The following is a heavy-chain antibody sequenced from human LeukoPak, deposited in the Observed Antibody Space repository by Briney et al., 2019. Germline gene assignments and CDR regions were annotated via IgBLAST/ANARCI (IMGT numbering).Heavy chain of an antibody. CDR2: ISYDGSNK. Sequence: GRSLRLSCTGSGIIFGDYAMSWVRQAPGKGLEWVAVISYDGSNKYYADSVKGRFTISRDNSNNTLYLQMNSLRVEDPAVYYCARAYSGGWWGTDYWGQGTLVTVSS. CDR1: GIIFGDYA. CDR3: ARAYSGGWWGTDY. D-gene: IGHD6-19*01. J-gene: IGHJ4*02. V-gene: IGHV3-30*04.